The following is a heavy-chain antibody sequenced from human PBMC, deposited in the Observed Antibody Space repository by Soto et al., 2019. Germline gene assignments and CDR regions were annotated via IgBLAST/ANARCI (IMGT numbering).Heavy chain of an antibody. Sequence: EVQLLESGGGLVQPGGSLRLSCAASGFTFSSYAMSWVRQAPGKGLEWVSGISGSGGSTYYADSVKGRFTISRDNSKNTLYLQMNSLRAEDTAVYYCAKAHSGYVWGRHYFDYWGQGTLVTVSS. J-gene: IGHJ4*02. CDR3: AKAHSGYVWGRHYFDY. D-gene: IGHD5-12*01. V-gene: IGHV3-23*01. CDR1: GFTFSSYA. CDR2: ISGSGGST.